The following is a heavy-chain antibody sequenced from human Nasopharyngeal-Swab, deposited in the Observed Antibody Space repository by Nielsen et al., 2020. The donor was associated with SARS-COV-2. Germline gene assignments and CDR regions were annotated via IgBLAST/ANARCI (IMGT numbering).Heavy chain of an antibody. V-gene: IGHV3-53*04. CDR1: GFTVSSNY. J-gene: IGHJ4*02. Sequence: GESLKISCAAFGFTVSSNYMSWVRQAPGKGLEWVSVIYSGGSTYYADSVKGRFTISRHNSKNTLYLQMNSLRAEDTAVYYCAGTYSSSSPSDYWGQGTLVTVSS. CDR3: AGTYSSSSPSDY. D-gene: IGHD6-6*01. CDR2: IYSGGST.